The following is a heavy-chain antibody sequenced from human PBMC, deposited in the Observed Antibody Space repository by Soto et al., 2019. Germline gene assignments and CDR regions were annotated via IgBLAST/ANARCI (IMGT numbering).Heavy chain of an antibody. D-gene: IGHD2-15*01. J-gene: IGHJ4*02. CDR2: LSYNGGAT. Sequence: EVQLLESGGDLAQPGGSLRLSCAASGFTFNTYAMIWVRQAPGKGLEWVSALSYNGGATFYADSVRGRFTISRDNFKNTLFLQLNSLGADDTAVYYCARLAADSATDYWGQGSLVTVS. CDR1: GFTFNTYA. CDR3: ARLAADSATDY. V-gene: IGHV3-23*01.